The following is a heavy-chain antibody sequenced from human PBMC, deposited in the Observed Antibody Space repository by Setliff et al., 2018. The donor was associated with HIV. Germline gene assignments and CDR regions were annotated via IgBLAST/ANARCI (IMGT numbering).Heavy chain of an antibody. D-gene: IGHD1-26*01. V-gene: IGHV3-53*01. CDR1: GFTVSSNH. CDR2: IYSGGST. J-gene: IGHJ6*02. CDR3: ARILGASYYYAMDV. Sequence: AGGSLRFSCAVSGFTVSSNHMNWVRQAPGKGLEWVSFIYSGGSTYYADSVKGRFTISRDNSKNTLYLQMNSLRVEDTAVYYCARILGASYYYAMDVWGQGTTVTVSS.